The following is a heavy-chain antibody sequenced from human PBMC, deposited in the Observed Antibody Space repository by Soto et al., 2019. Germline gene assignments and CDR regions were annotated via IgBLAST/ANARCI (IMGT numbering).Heavy chain of an antibody. D-gene: IGHD4-17*01. J-gene: IGHJ3*02. Sequence: GSLRLSCAASGFTFSSYSINWVRQAPGKGLEWVSSISSSSYIYYADSVKGRFTISRDNAKNSLYLQMNSLRAEDTAVYYCARGSYGDDAFDIWGQGTMVTVSS. CDR1: GFTFSSYS. CDR2: ISSSSYI. CDR3: ARGSYGDDAFDI. V-gene: IGHV3-21*01.